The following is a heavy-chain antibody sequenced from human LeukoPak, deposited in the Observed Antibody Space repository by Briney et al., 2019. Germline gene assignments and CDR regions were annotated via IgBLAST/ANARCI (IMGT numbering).Heavy chain of an antibody. Sequence: SETLSLTCTVSDDSIKSHFWTWIRQPPGKGLEWIGYVYYSGSTYYNPSLKSRVTISVDTSKNQFSLKLSSVTAADTAVYYCARRSGYDYPFDYWGQGTLVTVSS. CDR3: ARRSGYDYPFDY. J-gene: IGHJ4*02. V-gene: IGHV4-59*11. D-gene: IGHD5-12*01. CDR1: DDSIKSHF. CDR2: VYYSGST.